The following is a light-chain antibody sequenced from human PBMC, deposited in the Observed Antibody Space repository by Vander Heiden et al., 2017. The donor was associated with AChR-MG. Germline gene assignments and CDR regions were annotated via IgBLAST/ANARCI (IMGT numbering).Light chain of an antibody. CDR2: WAS. V-gene: IGKV4-1*01. CDR3: QQYYSTPWT. CDR1: QSVLYSSNNKNY. Sequence: DIVMTQSPDSLAVSLGERATINCKSSQSVLYSSNNKNYLAWYQQKPGQPTKLLIYWASTRESGVPDRFSGSGSGTDFTLTISSLQAEDVAVYYCQQYYSTPWTFGQETKVEIK. J-gene: IGKJ1*01.